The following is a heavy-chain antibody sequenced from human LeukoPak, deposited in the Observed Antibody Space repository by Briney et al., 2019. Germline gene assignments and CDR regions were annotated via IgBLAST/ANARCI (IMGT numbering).Heavy chain of an antibody. Sequence: GGPLRLSCAASGFTFSSYAMSWVRQAPGKGLEWVSAVSGSGGSTYYADSVKGRFTISRDNSKNTLYLQMNSLRAEDTAVYYCAKAGEVVVVAARGDYWGQGTLVTVSS. V-gene: IGHV3-23*01. CDR1: GFTFSSYA. CDR2: VSGSGGST. D-gene: IGHD2-15*01. CDR3: AKAGEVVVVAARGDY. J-gene: IGHJ4*02.